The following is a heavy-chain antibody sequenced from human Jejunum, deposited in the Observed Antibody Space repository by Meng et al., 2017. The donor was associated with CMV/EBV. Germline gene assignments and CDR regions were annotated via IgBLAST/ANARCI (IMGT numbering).Heavy chain of an antibody. J-gene: IGHJ6*02. V-gene: IGHV3-48*03. CDR2: VSTTGTTV. Sequence: MNWIRQAPGKRLEWVSYVSTTGTTVYYADSVKGRFTISRDNAENSLYLQMNSLRAEDTAVDYCARDRYCHNGVCFAPNTYYFDMDVWGQGTTVTVSS. CDR3: ARDRYCHNGVCFAPNTYYFDMDV. D-gene: IGHD2-8*01.